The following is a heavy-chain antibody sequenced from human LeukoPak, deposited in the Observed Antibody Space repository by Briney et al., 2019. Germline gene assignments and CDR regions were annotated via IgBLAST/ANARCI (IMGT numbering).Heavy chain of an antibody. CDR3: ARVVFDIVLTVYAMKEYNWFDP. Sequence: SETLSLTCTVSGGSISSGDYYWSWIRQPPGKGLEWIGYIYYSGSTYYNPSLKSRVTISVDTSKNQFSLKLSSVTAADTAVYYCARVVFDIVLTVYAMKEYNWFDPWGQGTLVTVSS. D-gene: IGHD2-8*01. J-gene: IGHJ5*02. V-gene: IGHV4-30-4*01. CDR1: GGSISSGDYY. CDR2: IYYSGST.